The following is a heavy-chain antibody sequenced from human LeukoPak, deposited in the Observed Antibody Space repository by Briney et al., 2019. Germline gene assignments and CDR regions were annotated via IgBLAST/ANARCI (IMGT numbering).Heavy chain of an antibody. Sequence: PSETLSLTCTVSGGSINSDSYYWSWVRQPAGKGLEWIGRIYTSGSTNYNPSLKSRVTMSVDTSKNQFSLKLSSVTAADTAVYYCARDIGPNWFDPWGQGTLVTVSS. CDR3: ARDIGPNWFDP. V-gene: IGHV4-61*02. CDR2: IYTSGST. J-gene: IGHJ5*02. D-gene: IGHD3-10*01. CDR1: GGSINSDSYY.